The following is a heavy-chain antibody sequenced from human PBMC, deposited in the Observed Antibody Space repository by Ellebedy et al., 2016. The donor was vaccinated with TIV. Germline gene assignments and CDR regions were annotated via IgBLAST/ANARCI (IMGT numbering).Heavy chain of an antibody. Sequence: PGGSLRLSCAASGFTLSRFGMQWVRQAPGKGLEWVAVISHDGSVKHYADSVKGRFTISRDNSKNTLNLQLSSLRSEDTAVYYCAKETTELTATTLYWGQGTLVTVSS. J-gene: IGHJ4*02. V-gene: IGHV3-30*18. CDR3: AKETTELTATTLY. CDR2: ISHDGSVK. CDR1: GFTLSRFG. D-gene: IGHD1-1*01.